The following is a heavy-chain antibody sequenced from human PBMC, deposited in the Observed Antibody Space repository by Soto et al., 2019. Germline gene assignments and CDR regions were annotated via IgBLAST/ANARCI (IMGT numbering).Heavy chain of an antibody. J-gene: IGHJ4*02. V-gene: IGHV3-30*04. Sequence: QVQLVESGGGVVQPGRSLRLSCAASGFTFSSYAMHWVRQAPGKGLEWVAVISYDGSNKYYADSVKGRFTISRDNSKNTLYLQMNSLRAEDTAVYYCAKGSIGGSYYWGQGTLVTVSS. CDR2: ISYDGSNK. CDR3: AKGSIGGSYY. D-gene: IGHD2-15*01. CDR1: GFTFSSYA.